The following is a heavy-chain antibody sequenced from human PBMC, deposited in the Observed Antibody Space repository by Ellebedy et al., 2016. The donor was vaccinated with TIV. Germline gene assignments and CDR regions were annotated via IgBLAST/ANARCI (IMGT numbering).Heavy chain of an antibody. CDR2: SNSILEIT. Sequence: AASVQVSCKASRGTFSSHPISWARQAPGQGLEWVGMSNSILEITNYTQKFQGRVTISADKSTSTSYMELSSLRSEDTAVYFSAGANDFWRGYGDYWGQGTLVTVSS. V-gene: IGHV1-69*04. D-gene: IGHD3-3*01. CDR3: AGANDFWRGYGDY. J-gene: IGHJ4*02. CDR1: RGTFSSHP.